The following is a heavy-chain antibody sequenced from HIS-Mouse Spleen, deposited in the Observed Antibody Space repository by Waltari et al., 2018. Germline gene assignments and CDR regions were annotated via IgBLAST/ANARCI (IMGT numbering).Heavy chain of an antibody. CDR1: GCPIHSSHYH. CDR2: IYYSGST. V-gene: IGHV4-39*07. D-gene: IGHD6-13*01. CDR3: AREIPYSSSWYDWYFDL. Sequence: QLQLQESGPGLVKPSETLSLTCTVPGCPIHSSHYHWVWIRQPPGKGLEWIGSIYYSGSTYYNPSLKSRVTISVDTSKNQFSLKLSSVTAADTAVYYCAREIPYSSSWYDWYFDLWGRGTLVTVSS. J-gene: IGHJ2*01.